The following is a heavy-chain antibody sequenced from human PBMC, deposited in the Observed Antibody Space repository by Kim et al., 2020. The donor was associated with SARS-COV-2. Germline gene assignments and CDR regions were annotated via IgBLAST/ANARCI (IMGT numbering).Heavy chain of an antibody. Sequence: GGSLRLSCAASGFSFGNYWMHWVRQAPGKGLVWVSRINTDGSDTSYADSVKGRFTISRDNAKNTLFLQMNSLRAEDTAIYYCARDLSYYGDAFDYLGQGT. J-gene: IGHJ4*02. V-gene: IGHV3-74*01. D-gene: IGHD4-17*01. CDR3: ARDLSYYGDAFDY. CDR2: INTDGSDT. CDR1: GFSFGNYW.